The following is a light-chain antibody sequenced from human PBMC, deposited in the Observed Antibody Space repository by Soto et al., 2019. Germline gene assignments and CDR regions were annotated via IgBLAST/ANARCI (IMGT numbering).Light chain of an antibody. CDR2: EVS. J-gene: IGLJ2*01. CDR1: SSDVGGYNY. Sequence: QSVLTQPASVSGSPGQSITISCTGTSSDVGGYNYVSWYQQHPGKAPKLMIYEVSKRPSGIPDRFSGSKFGNTASLTVSGLQAEDEAHYYCSSYAGINNFDVVFGGGTKVTVL. V-gene: IGLV2-8*01. CDR3: SSYAGINNFDVV.